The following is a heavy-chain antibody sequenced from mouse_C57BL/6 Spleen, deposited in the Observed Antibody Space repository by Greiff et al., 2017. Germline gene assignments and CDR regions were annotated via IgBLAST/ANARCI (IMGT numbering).Heavy chain of an antibody. Sequence: VQLQQPGAELVKPGASVKLSCKASGYTFTSYWMQWVKQRPGQGLAWIGEIDPSDSYTNYNQKFKGKATLTVDTSSSTAYMQLSSLTSEDSAVYYCARWYGSSYDAMDYWGQGTSVTVSS. CDR3: ARWYGSSYDAMDY. D-gene: IGHD1-1*01. CDR2: IDPSDSYT. V-gene: IGHV1-50*01. J-gene: IGHJ4*01. CDR1: GYTFTSYW.